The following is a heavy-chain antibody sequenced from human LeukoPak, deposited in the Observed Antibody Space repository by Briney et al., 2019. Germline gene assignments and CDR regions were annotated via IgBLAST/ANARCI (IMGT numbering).Heavy chain of an antibody. CDR3: ARGLGPIAMFDP. Sequence: SVKVSCKASGGTFSSYAISWVRQAPGQGLEWMGGIIPIFGTANYAQKFQGRVTITADESTSTAYMGLSSLRSEDTAVYYCARGLGPIAMFDPWGQGTLVTVSS. CDR2: IIPIFGTA. CDR1: GGTFSSYA. D-gene: IGHD6-6*01. V-gene: IGHV1-69*13. J-gene: IGHJ5*02.